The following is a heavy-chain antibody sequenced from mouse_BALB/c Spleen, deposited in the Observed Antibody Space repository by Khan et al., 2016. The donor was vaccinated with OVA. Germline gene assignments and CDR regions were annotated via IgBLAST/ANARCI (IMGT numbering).Heavy chain of an antibody. V-gene: IGHV1S136*01. J-gene: IGHJ3*01. CDR3: APGGVCYVSFAY. CDR1: GYTFTSYV. D-gene: IGHD1-1*02. CDR2: IYPFNDDT. Sequence: VQLQQSGPELVKPGASVKMSCKASGYTFTSYVMHWVKQKPGLGLEWIGYIYPFNDDTKYNEKFKGKATLTSDKSSSTAYMELSSLTSEDSAVYYCAPGGVCYVSFAYWGQGTLVTVSA.